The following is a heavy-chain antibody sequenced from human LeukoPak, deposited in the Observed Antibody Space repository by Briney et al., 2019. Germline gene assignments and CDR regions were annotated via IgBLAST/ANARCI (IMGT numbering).Heavy chain of an antibody. CDR1: GFTFSTNA. D-gene: IGHD1-26*01. J-gene: IGHJ4*02. CDR2: ISGSGAST. CDR3: AKDVGKWESPHFFDY. Sequence: PGGSLRLSCLTSGFTFSTNAMSWVRQAPGKGLEWISGISGSGASTYYADSVTGRFTISRDNSRNTLYLQMNSPRGDDTAVYYCAKDVGKWESPHFFDYWGQGTLVTVSS. V-gene: IGHV3-23*01.